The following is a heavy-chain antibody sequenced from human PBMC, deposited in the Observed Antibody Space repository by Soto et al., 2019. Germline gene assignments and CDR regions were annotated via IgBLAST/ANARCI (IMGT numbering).Heavy chain of an antibody. J-gene: IGHJ4*02. CDR3: VKRSLLMAPT. D-gene: IGHD1-26*01. Sequence: PSETMALTCTFSGRTFNINADFWYLAWILQPPGRGLEWIGSIDNGGNTHYNAPLKSRVIISADTSKNQFSLSLNSVTAADTAVYYCVKRSLLMAPTWGQGIQVTVSS. CDR2: IDNGGNT. CDR1: GRTFNINADF. V-gene: IGHV4-39*01.